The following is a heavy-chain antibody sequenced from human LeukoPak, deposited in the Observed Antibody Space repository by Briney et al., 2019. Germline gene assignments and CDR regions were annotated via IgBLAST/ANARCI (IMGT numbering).Heavy chain of an antibody. V-gene: IGHV5-51*01. D-gene: IGHD2-2*01. CDR2: IYPGDSDS. CDR3: SRRQGCSNPACPPDP. CDR1: GYNFSTYW. J-gene: IGHJ5*02. Sequence: GESLKISCRGSGYNFSTYWIGCVRQMPGKDLEWMGIIYPGDSDSRYSPSFQGQGTMSVDKSISTAYLQRSSMMASDAAMYYCSRRQGCSNPACPPDPWGQGTLVSVSS.